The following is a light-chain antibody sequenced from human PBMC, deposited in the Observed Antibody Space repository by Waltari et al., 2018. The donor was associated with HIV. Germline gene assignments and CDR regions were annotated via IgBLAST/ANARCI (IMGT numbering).Light chain of an antibody. CDR1: SNDIGPYNY. Sequence: QSALTQPPAASGSPGQSVTISCTGTSNDIGPYNYVSWYQQHPDKAPRLLIYEVNKRPSGVPGRFSGSKSGNTASLTFSGLQAEDEADYYCSSYAGSGNLLLFGGGTKVTVL. V-gene: IGLV2-8*01. J-gene: IGLJ6*01. CDR2: EVN. CDR3: SSYAGSGNLLL.